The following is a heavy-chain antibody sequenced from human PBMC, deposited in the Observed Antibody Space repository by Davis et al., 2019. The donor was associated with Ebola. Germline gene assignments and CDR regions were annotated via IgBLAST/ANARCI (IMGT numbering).Heavy chain of an antibody. Sequence: GESLKISCAASGFTFSNAWMSWVRQAPGKGLEWVGRIKSKTDGGTTDYAAPVKGRFTISRDDSKNTLYLQMNSLKTEDTAVYYCTTEPLTIFGVVSDYWGQGTLVTVSS. J-gene: IGHJ4*02. CDR2: IKSKTDGGTT. D-gene: IGHD3-3*01. V-gene: IGHV3-15*01. CDR3: TTEPLTIFGVVSDY. CDR1: GFTFSNAW.